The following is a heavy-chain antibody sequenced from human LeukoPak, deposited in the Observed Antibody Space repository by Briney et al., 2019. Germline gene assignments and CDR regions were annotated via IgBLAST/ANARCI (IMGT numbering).Heavy chain of an antibody. CDR1: EYALTDFA. CDR3: ATRGTAVNFDY. CDR2: FDPEDGET. J-gene: IGHJ4*02. D-gene: IGHD2-2*01. V-gene: IGHV1-24*01. Sequence: ASVTVSCKVSEYALTDFAIHWVRQAPGKGLEWMGGFDPEDGETIHAQKFQGRVIMTEDTSADAAHMELSSLRSEDTAVYYCATRGTAVNFDYWGQGTLVTVSS.